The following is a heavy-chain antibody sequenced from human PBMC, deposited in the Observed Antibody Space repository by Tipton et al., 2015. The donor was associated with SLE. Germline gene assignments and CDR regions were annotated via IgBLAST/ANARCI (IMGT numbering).Heavy chain of an antibody. J-gene: IGHJ1*01. CDR1: GFTFSSYG. CDR2: IWYDGSNK. Sequence: SGFTFSSYGMHWVRQAPGKGLEWVAVIWYDGSNKYYADSVKGRFTISRDNSKNTLYLQMNSLRAEDTAVYYCAISLAVAALGYFQHWGQGTLVTVSS. CDR3: AISLAVAALGYFQH. D-gene: IGHD6-19*01. V-gene: IGHV3-33*01.